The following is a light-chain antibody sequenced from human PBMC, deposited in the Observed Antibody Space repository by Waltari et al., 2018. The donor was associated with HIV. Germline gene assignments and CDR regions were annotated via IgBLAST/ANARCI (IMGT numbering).Light chain of an antibody. CDR2: GNS. J-gene: IGLJ1*01. CDR3: QSYDSSLSGYV. V-gene: IGLV1-40*01. Sequence: QSVLTQPPSVCGAPGQRVTISCTGSSSNLGAGSDVHRYQQLPGTAPKLLSYGNSIRPSGVPDRFSGSKSGTSASLAITGLQAEDEADYYCQSYDSSLSGYVFGTGTKVTVL. CDR1: SSNLGAGSD.